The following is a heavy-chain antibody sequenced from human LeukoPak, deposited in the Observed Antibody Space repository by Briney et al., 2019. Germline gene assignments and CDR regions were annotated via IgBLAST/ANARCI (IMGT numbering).Heavy chain of an antibody. CDR3: VRDGRGYSTAYFGS. Sequence: GGSLRLSCIASGFNFGDHGMSWFRQAPGKGLEWVSFIRSKMYGETADYAASVKGRFTISRDDSNSITYLQMNSLKTEDTAVYHCVRDGRGYSTAYFGSWGLGTLVTVSS. J-gene: IGHJ4*02. V-gene: IGHV3-49*03. D-gene: IGHD5-12*01. CDR1: GFNFGDHG. CDR2: IRSKMYGETA.